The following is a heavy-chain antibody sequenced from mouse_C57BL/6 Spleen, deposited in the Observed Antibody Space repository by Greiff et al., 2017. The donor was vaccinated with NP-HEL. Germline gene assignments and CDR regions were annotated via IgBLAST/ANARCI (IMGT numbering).Heavy chain of an antibody. D-gene: IGHD1-1*01. J-gene: IGHJ1*03. V-gene: IGHV1-81*01. Sequence: QVQLKESGAELARPGASVKLSCKASGYTFTSYGISWVKQRTGQGLEWIGEIYPRSGNTYYNEKFKGKATLTADKSSSTAYMELRSLTSEDSAVYFCARVVATNFDVWGTGTTVTVSS. CDR2: IYPRSGNT. CDR1: GYTFTSYG. CDR3: ARVVATNFDV.